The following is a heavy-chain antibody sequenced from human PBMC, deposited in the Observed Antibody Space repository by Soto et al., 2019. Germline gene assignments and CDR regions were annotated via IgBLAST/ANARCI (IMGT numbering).Heavy chain of an antibody. CDR3: ARDTRKKGIAVVGQYFDY. D-gene: IGHD6-19*01. J-gene: IGHJ4*02. CDR2: IIPILGIA. CDR1: GGTFSSYT. V-gene: IGHV1-69*08. Sequence: QVQLVQSGAEVKKPGSSVKVSCKASGGTFSSYTISWVRQAPGQGLEWMGRIIPILGIANYAQKFQGRVTITEDKSTSTAYMELSSLRSEDTAVYYCARDTRKKGIAVVGQYFDYWGQGTLVTVSS.